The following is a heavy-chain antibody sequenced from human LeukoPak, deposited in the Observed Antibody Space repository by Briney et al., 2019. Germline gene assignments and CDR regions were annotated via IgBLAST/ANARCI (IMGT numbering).Heavy chain of an antibody. D-gene: IGHD1-1*01. Sequence: PGGSLRLSCAASGLTFSDHAMGWVRQAPGKGLEWVSSISGSSGNTYYADSVKGRYSISRDNSKNTVFLQINRLRAEDTAIYYSANWGAGTKGLYWGQGTLVTVSS. CDR3: ANWGAGTKGLY. CDR2: ISGSSGNT. CDR1: GLTFSDHA. J-gene: IGHJ4*02. V-gene: IGHV3-23*01.